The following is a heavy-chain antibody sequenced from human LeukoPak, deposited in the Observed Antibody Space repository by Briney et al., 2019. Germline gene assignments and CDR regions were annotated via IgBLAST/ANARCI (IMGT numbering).Heavy chain of an antibody. D-gene: IGHD1-14*01. V-gene: IGHV3-30*18. Sequence: PGGSLRLSCAASAFTFRTYGMHWVRQAPGKGLEWVAVISYGANNKYYADSVKGRFTISRDNSKNTLYLQMNSLRAEDTAVYYCAKDRHPARTDGYYFDYCSQGTLVTV. J-gene: IGHJ4*02. CDR3: AKDRHPARTDGYYFDY. CDR1: AFTFRTYG. CDR2: ISYGANNK.